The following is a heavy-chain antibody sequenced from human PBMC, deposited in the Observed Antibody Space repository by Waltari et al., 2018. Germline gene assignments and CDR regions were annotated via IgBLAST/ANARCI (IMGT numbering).Heavy chain of an antibody. CDR2: IYWNDDK. CDR3: AHSRRITIFGVVRGYYYYYYMDV. V-gene: IGHV2-5*01. CDR1: GFSLSTSGVG. D-gene: IGHD3-3*01. J-gene: IGHJ6*03. Sequence: QLTLKESGPTLVKPTQTLTLTCTFSGFSLSTSGVGVGWIRQPPGKALEWLALIYWNDDKRYSPSLKSRLTITKDTSKNQVVLTMTNMDPVDTATYYCAHSRRITIFGVVRGYYYYYYMDVWGKGTTVTVSS.